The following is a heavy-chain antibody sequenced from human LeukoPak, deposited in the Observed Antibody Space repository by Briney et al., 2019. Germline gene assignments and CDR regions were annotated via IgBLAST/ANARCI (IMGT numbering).Heavy chain of an antibody. D-gene: IGHD4-23*01. V-gene: IGHV3-9*01. CDR2: ISWRSDSV. CDR1: GFTFDDYA. CDR3: AKDWSYGGNSWKYFGS. Sequence: GGSLRLSCAASGFTFDDYAMHWVRQAPGKGLEWVSGISWRSDSVDYADPVKGRFTISRDNAKSSLYLQMNSLRADDTALYYCAKDWSYGGNSWKYFGSWGQGILVTVSS. J-gene: IGHJ4*02.